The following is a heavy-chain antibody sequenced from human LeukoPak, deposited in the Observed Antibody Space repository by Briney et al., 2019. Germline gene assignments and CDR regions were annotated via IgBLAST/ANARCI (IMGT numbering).Heavy chain of an antibody. J-gene: IGHJ4*02. CDR3: ARENSGSYREFDY. D-gene: IGHD1-26*01. CDR1: GGSISSYY. CDR2: IYPSGST. V-gene: IGHV4-4*07. Sequence: PSETLSLTCTVSGGSISSYYWTWIRQPAGKGREWIGRIYPSGSTNYNPSLKSRVTMSVDTSKNQFSLKLSSVTAADTAVYYCARENSGSYREFDYWGQGTLVTVSS.